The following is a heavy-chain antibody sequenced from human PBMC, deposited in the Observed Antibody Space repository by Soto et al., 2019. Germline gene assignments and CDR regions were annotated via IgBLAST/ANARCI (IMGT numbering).Heavy chain of an antibody. CDR1: GGSIYRSGYY. D-gene: IGHD2-15*01. CDR3: GKVLVGATGHTDSDS. J-gene: IGHJ4*02. CDR2: IDYNGVT. V-gene: IGHV4-39*01. Sequence: SETLSLTCTVSGGSIYRSGYYWGWIRQPPGRGLEWIGNIDYNGVTYSNPSLRSRVTISRDTSKNQFSLKLTSVTAADTALYYCGKVLVGATGHTDSDSWGPGTLVTVSS.